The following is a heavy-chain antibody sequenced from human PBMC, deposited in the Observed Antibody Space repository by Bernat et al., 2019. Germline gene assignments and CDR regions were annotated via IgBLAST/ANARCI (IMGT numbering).Heavy chain of an antibody. CDR2: FYYPGST. V-gene: IGHV4-39*02. Sequence: QLQLQESGPGLVKPSETLSLTCTVSGGSVTSTSYYWGWIRQPPGKGLEWIGNFYYPGSTYYNPSLKSRVTISVATSKNQFSLKLSSVTAADTAVYYCARDQGSSWYKKYNWFDPWGQGTLVTVSS. CDR1: GGSVTSTSYY. J-gene: IGHJ5*02. CDR3: ARDQGSSWYKKYNWFDP. D-gene: IGHD6-13*01.